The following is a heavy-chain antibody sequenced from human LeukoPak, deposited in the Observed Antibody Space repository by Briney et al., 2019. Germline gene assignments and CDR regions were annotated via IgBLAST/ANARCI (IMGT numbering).Heavy chain of an antibody. CDR1: GYTFTSYD. J-gene: IGHJ5*02. Sequence: ASVKVSCKASGYTFTSYDINWVRQATGQGLEWMGWMNPNSGNTGYAQKFQGRVTMTRDTSISTAYMELSRLRSDDTAVYYCARVSIGNWFDPWGQGTLVTVSS. D-gene: IGHD2-21*01. V-gene: IGHV1-8*01. CDR3: ARVSIGNWFDP. CDR2: MNPNSGNT.